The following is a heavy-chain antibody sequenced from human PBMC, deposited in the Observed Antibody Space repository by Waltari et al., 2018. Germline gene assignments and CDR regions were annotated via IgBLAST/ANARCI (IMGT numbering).Heavy chain of an antibody. V-gene: IGHV4-61*01. J-gene: IGHJ4*02. CDR2: IYYSGST. CDR3: ARVVGGVDY. Sequence: QLQLQESAPGLVTPSETLSLTCPVPGVSVSSGSYYWSWIRQPPGKGLEWIGYIYYSGSTNYNPSLKSRVTISVDTSKNQFSLKLSSVTAADTAVYYCARVVGGVDYWGQGTLVTVSS. CDR1: GVSVSSGSYY. D-gene: IGHD3-16*01.